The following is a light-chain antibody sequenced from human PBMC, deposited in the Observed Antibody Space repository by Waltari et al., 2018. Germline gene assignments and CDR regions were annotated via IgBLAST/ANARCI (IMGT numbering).Light chain of an antibody. Sequence: IVLTQSPGTLSLSPGERATLSCRASQSISISYLGWYQQKLGQAPRLLLHGASNRATGIPDRFNASGSGTDFTLTISRLEPEDFAVYYCQHYANSLWAFGQGTKVEIK. CDR1: QSISISY. CDR2: GAS. CDR3: QHYANSLWA. V-gene: IGKV3-20*01. J-gene: IGKJ1*01.